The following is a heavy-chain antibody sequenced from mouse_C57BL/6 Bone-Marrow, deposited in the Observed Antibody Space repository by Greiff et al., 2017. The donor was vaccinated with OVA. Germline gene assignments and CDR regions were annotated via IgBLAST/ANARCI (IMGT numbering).Heavy chain of an antibody. Sequence: VKLQESGAELARPGASVKLSCKASGYTLTSYGISWVKQRTGQGLEWIGEIYPRSGNTYYNEKFKGKATLTADKSSSTAYMELRSLTSEDSAVYFCVLTQYFDVWGTGTTVTVSS. CDR2: IYPRSGNT. CDR1: GYTLTSYG. V-gene: IGHV1-81*01. D-gene: IGHD4-1*01. CDR3: VLTQYFDV. J-gene: IGHJ1*03.